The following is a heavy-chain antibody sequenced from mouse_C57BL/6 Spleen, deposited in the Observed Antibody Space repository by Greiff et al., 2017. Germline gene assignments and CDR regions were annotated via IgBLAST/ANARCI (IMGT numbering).Heavy chain of an antibody. V-gene: IGHV6-3*01. CDR3: TGKENYFDY. J-gene: IGHJ2*01. Sequence: EVKVEESGGGLVQPGGSMKLSCVASGFTFSNYWMNWVRQSPEKGLEWVAQIRLKSDNYATHYAESVKGRFTISRDDSKSSVYLQMNNLRAEDTRIYYCTGKENYFDYWGQGPTLAVSS. CDR2: IRLKSDNYAT. CDR1: GFTFSNYW.